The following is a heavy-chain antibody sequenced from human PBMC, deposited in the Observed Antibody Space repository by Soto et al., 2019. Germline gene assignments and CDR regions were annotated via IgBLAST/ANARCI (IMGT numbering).Heavy chain of an antibody. CDR3: TPGGVPAPAKGYYYYAMDV. CDR1: GFSFTNAC. J-gene: IGHJ6*02. D-gene: IGHD2-2*01. CDR2: IKSKTDGGTA. V-gene: IGHV3-15*07. Sequence: EVPLVESGGGLVKPGVSLRLSCAASGFSFTNACMNWVRQTPGKGLEWVGRIKSKTDGGTADYAAPVKGRFTISRDDPRTTLYLKMNSLKAEDTAVYYCTPGGVPAPAKGYYYYAMDVWGQGTTVTVSS.